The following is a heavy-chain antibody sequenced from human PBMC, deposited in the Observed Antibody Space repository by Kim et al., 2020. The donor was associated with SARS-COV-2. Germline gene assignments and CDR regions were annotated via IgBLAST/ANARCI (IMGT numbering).Heavy chain of an antibody. J-gene: IGHJ5*02. CDR2: ISAFNGNT. CDR1: GYTFTDYG. V-gene: IGHV1-18*01. CDR3: GRDRRDGSNYWFDL. D-gene: IGHD5-12*01. Sequence: ASVKVSCKASGYTFTDYGFNWVRQAPGQGLEWVAWISAFNGNTHYAEKFQGRVSIALDTSTTTAYMDLRSLRPDDTALYYFGRDRRDGSNYWFDLWGQGT.